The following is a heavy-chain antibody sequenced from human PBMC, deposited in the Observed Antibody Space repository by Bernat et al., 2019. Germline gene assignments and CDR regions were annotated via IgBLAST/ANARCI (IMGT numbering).Heavy chain of an antibody. V-gene: IGHV3-53*01. CDR2: ISSGGST. CDR1: GFIVSSKC. Sequence: EVQLVESGGGLIQPGGSLRLSCAASGFIVSSKCMSWVRQAPGKGLEWVSVISSGGSTYYADSVKGRFTISSDNSKNTLYLQMNSLRAEDTAVYYCARDRGVVNDYYQYYMDVWGKGTTVTVSS. D-gene: IGHD2-21*01. J-gene: IGHJ6*03. CDR3: ARDRGVVNDYYQYYMDV.